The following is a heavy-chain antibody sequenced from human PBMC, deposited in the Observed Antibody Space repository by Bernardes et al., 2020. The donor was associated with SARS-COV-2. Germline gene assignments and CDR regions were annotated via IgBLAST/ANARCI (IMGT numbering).Heavy chain of an antibody. CDR3: AKEHRPYYYDSSGYFDY. D-gene: IGHD3-22*01. CDR1: GFTFSSYS. CDR2: ISSSSSYI. Sequence: GGSLRLSCAASGFTFSSYSMNWVRQAPGKGLEWVSSISSSSSYIYYADSVKGRFTISRDNAKNSLYLQMNSLRAEDTAVYYCAKEHRPYYYDSSGYFDYWGQGTLVTVSS. J-gene: IGHJ4*02. V-gene: IGHV3-21*04.